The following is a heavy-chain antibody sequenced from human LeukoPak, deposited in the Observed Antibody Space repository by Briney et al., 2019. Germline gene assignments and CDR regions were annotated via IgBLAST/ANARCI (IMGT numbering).Heavy chain of an antibody. CDR2: IKSKTDGGTT. V-gene: IGHV3-15*01. Sequence: PSETLSLTCTVSNGSISNYYWSWVRQAPGKGLEWVGRIKSKTDGGTTDYAAPVKGRFTISRDDSKNTLYLQMNSLKTEDTAVYYCTTSVTTDYWGQGTLVTVSS. CDR1: NGSISNYY. D-gene: IGHD4-4*01. J-gene: IGHJ4*02. CDR3: TTSVTTDY.